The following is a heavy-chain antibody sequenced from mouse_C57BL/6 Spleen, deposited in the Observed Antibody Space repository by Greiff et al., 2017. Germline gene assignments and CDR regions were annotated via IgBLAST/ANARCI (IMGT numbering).Heavy chain of an antibody. Sequence: EVQRVESGGGLVKPGGSLKLSCAASGFTFSSYAMSWVRQTPEKRLEWVATISDGGSYTYYPDNVKGRFTISRDNAKNNLYLQMSHLKSEDTAMYYCARDRYGGYYFDYWGQGTTLTVSS. CDR3: ARDRYGGYYFDY. CDR2: ISDGGSYT. V-gene: IGHV5-4*01. CDR1: GFTFSSYA. J-gene: IGHJ2*01. D-gene: IGHD1-1*01.